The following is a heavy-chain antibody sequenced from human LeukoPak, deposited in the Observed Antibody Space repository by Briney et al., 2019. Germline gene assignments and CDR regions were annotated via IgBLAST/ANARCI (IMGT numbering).Heavy chain of an antibody. V-gene: IGHV4-30-4*01. CDR3: ASRPESEAYFDY. CDR1: GGSISSGDYY. CDR2: IYYSGNT. Sequence: SETLSLTCTVSGGSISSGDYYWSWIRQPPGRGLEFIGYIYYSGNTYYNPSLKSRVTISVDTSKNQFPLKLSSVTAADTAVYYCASRPESEAYFDYWGQGTLVTVSS. J-gene: IGHJ4*02.